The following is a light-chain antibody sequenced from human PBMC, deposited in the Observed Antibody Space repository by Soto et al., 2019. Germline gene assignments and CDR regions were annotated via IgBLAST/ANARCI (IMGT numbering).Light chain of an antibody. CDR3: QQYGSSPPTT. Sequence: VLTQSPGTLSLSPGDSATLSCRDSQSVSSSYLAWYQQKTGQAPRLIIYGAYSRATGIPDRFSGSGSGTDFTLTISRLEPEDFAVYYCQQYGSSPPTTFGQGTKVDIK. J-gene: IGKJ1*01. CDR1: QSVSSSY. V-gene: IGKV3-20*01. CDR2: GAY.